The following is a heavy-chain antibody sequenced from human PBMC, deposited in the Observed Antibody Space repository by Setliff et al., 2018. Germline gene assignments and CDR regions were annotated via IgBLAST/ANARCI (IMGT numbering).Heavy chain of an antibody. CDR1: GFNFSSYW. J-gene: IGHJ6*02. CDR3: ARPPVKGIHV. CDR2: TKRDASET. Sequence: AGESLRLSCEGTGFNFSSYWMHWVRQAPGKGLEWVANTKRDASETYYADSVKGRFTISRDNTKNSLYLQMNSLRVEDTAVYYCARPPVKGIHVWGQGTTVTVSS. D-gene: IGHD4-17*01. V-gene: IGHV3-7*01.